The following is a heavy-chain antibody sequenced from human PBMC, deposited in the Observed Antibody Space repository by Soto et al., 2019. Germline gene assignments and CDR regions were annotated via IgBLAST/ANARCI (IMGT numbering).Heavy chain of an antibody. CDR3: ARVEIARGHTLGLPTCAPLYYYYGMDV. D-gene: IGHD5-12*01. Sequence: PGGSLRLSCAASGFTFSSYGMHWVRQAPGKGLEWVAVIWCDGSNKYYADSVKGRFTISRDNSKNTLYLQMNSLRSEYTAVYYYARVEIARGHTLGLPTCAPLYYYYGMDVWGQGTTVTVSS. J-gene: IGHJ6*02. CDR2: IWCDGSNK. V-gene: IGHV3-33*01. CDR1: GFTFSSYG.